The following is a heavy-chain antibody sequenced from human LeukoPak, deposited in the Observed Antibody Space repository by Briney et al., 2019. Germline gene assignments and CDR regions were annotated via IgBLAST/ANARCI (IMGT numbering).Heavy chain of an antibody. D-gene: IGHD4-17*01. CDR3: AKDIYGDYGGVDY. Sequence: GGSLRLSCAASGFTFSTYAMTWVRHAPGKGLEWDSTISGNTGSTYYADSVQDRFTISRDISKNTLFLQMNGLRAEDTAVYDCAKDIYGDYGGVDYWGQGTLVTVSS. CDR2: ISGNTGST. V-gene: IGHV3-23*01. J-gene: IGHJ4*02. CDR1: GFTFSTYA.